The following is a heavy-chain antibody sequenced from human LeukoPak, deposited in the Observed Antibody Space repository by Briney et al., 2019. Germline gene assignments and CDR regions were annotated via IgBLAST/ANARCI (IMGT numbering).Heavy chain of an antibody. J-gene: IGHJ4*02. CDR1: GFPFSSYA. Sequence: GGSLRLSCAASGFPFSSYAMSWVRQAPGKGLEWVSAISGSGGSTYYADSVKGRFTISRDNSKNTLYLQMNSLRAEDTAVYYCAKFGAYCGGDCYYYFDYWGQGTLVTVSS. V-gene: IGHV3-23*01. CDR3: AKFGAYCGGDCYYYFDY. D-gene: IGHD2-21*02. CDR2: ISGSGGST.